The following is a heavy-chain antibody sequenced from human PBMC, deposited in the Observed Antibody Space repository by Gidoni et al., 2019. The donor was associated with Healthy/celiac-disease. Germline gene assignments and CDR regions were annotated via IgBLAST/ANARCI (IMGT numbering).Heavy chain of an antibody. CDR2: ISSSSSYI. D-gene: IGHD6-19*01. Sequence: EVQLVESGGGLVKPGGSLRLSCAASGFTFSSYSMNWVRQAPGKGLEWVSSISSSSSYISYADSVKGRFTISRDNAKNSLYLQMNSLRAEDTAVYYCARDRLAVAGIAFYYGMDVWGQGTTVTVSS. J-gene: IGHJ6*02. V-gene: IGHV3-21*01. CDR3: ARDRLAVAGIAFYYGMDV. CDR1: GFTFSSYS.